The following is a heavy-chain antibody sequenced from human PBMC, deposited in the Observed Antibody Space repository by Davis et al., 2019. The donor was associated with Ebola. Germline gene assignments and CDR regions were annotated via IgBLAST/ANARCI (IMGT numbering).Heavy chain of an antibody. J-gene: IGHJ6*02. CDR2: INHSGST. D-gene: IGHD2-2*01. CDR1: GASFSGYY. V-gene: IGHV4-34*01. CDR3: ARESRGRYYYYGMDV. Sequence: GSLRLSCAVYGASFSGYYWSWIRQPPGKGLEWIGEINHSGSTNYNPSLKSRVTISVDTSKNQFSLKLSSVTAADTAVYYCARESRGRYYYYGMDVWGQGTTVTVSS.